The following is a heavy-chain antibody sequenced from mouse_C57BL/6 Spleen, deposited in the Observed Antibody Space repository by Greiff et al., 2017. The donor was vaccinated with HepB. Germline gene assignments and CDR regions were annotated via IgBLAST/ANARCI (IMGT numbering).Heavy chain of an antibody. CDR1: GYTFTDYN. CDR2: INPNNGGT. D-gene: IGHD2-4*01. Sequence: EVQLQQSGPELVKPGASVKMSCKASGYTFTDYNMHWVKQSHGKSLEWIGYINPNNGGTSYNQKFKGKATLTVNKSSSTAYMELRSLTSEDSAVYYCAREGGLRPSFAYWGQGTLVTVSA. V-gene: IGHV1-22*01. CDR3: AREGGLRPSFAY. J-gene: IGHJ3*01.